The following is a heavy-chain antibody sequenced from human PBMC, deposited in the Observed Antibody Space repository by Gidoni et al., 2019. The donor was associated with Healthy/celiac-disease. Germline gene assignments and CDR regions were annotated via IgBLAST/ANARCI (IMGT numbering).Heavy chain of an antibody. J-gene: IGHJ4*02. CDR2: VSGRGGTT. D-gene: IGHD4-4*01. Sequence: EAQLLESGGGLVQPGGSRRLSCSASGFTFNNYSMSWVRQAPGKGLEWVSTVSGRGGTTYYADSVKGRFTISRDNSKNTLYLQMNSLRAEDTALYYCTKNAPRPATLTDFWGQGTLVTVSS. CDR3: TKNAPRPATLTDF. V-gene: IGHV3-23*01. CDR1: GFTFNNYS.